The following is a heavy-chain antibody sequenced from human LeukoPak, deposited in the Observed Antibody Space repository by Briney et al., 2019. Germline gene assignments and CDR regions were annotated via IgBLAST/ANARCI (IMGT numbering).Heavy chain of an antibody. Sequence: QSGGSLRLSCAASGFTFSIYVMHCVRQAPGKGLEWAAVIWADGSNKYYAHSVKGRFTISRDNSKNTLDLQMTGLRDEDTAVYYFEREGGRGKKSLWFDYWGQGTLVTVSS. CDR3: EREGGRGKKSLWFDY. V-gene: IGHV3-33*01. CDR2: IWADGSNK. D-gene: IGHD1-26*01. J-gene: IGHJ4*02. CDR1: GFTFSIYV.